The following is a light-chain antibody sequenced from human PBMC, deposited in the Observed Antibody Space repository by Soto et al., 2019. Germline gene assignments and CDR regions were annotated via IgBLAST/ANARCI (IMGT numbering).Light chain of an antibody. V-gene: IGKV3-20*01. CDR1: QNVNSSS. Sequence: EIVLTQSPATLSLSPGERATLSCRASQNVNSSSLTWYQQKPGQAPRLLLYDASSRATDIPDKFSGSGSGTDFTHTISRLEPEDFAVYYCQHFGSSPPRFTFGLGTKLEIK. CDR3: QHFGSSPPRFT. J-gene: IGKJ2*01. CDR2: DAS.